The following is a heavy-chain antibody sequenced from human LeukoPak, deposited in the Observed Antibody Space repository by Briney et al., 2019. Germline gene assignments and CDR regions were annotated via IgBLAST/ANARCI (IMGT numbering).Heavy chain of an antibody. J-gene: IGHJ2*01. CDR3: AKDSSSWYLGWYFDL. CDR2: IRYDGSNK. V-gene: IGHV3-30*02. Sequence: GGSLRLSCAASGFTFSSYGMHWVRQPPGKGLEWVAFIRYDGSNKYYADSVKGRFTISRDNSKNTLYLQMNSLRAEDTAVYYCAKDSSSWYLGWYFDLWGRGTLVIVSS. D-gene: IGHD6-13*01. CDR1: GFTFSSYG.